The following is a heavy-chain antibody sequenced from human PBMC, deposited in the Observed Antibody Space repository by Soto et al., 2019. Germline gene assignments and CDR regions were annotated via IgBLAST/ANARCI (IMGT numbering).Heavy chain of an antibody. CDR2: IIPIFGTA. CDR3: ATSRGAVIAATPGY. Sequence: SVKVSCKASGGTFNSYAISWVRQAPGQGLEWMGGIIPIFGTANYAQKFQGRVTLTADESTGTAYMELSSLRSDDTAVYYCATSRGAVIAATPGYWGQGTLVTVSS. V-gene: IGHV1-69*13. D-gene: IGHD2-15*01. J-gene: IGHJ4*02. CDR1: GGTFNSYA.